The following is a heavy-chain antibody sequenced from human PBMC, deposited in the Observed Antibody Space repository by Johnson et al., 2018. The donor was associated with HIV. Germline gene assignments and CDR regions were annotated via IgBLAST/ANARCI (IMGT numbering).Heavy chain of an antibody. CDR3: AKDGYYDFWSGYHGADAFDI. Sequence: VQLVESGGGLVKPGGSLRLSCAASGFTFSDYYMSWIRQAPGKGLEWVSYISTSGSTIYYADSVKGRFTISRDNAKNSLSLQMNSLRAEDTAVYYCAKDGYYDFWSGYHGADAFDIWGQGTMVTVSS. CDR1: GFTFSDYY. CDR2: ISTSGSTI. D-gene: IGHD3-3*01. V-gene: IGHV3-11*04. J-gene: IGHJ3*02.